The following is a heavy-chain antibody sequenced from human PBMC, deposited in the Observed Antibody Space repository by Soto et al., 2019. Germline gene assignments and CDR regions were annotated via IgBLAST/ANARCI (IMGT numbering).Heavy chain of an antibody. CDR1: GYTFTRLD. CDR2: LSPNSGKS. J-gene: IGHJ4*02. D-gene: IGHD1-26*01. CDR3: ARGDLVGNPEY. V-gene: IGHV1-8*01. Sequence: ASVKVSCKASGYTFTRLDINWVRQATGQGLEWMGWLSPNSGKSGYAKKFQGRVTMSVNTSISTAYMELSGLISDDTAVYYCARGDLVGNPEYWGQGTLVTVSS.